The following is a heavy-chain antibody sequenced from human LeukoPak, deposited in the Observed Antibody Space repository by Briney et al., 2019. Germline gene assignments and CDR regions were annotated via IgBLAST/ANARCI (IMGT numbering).Heavy chain of an antibody. V-gene: IGHV3-48*01. J-gene: IGHJ4*02. D-gene: IGHD3-22*01. CDR1: GFTFSSYS. CDR2: ISSSSSTI. CDR3: ARLPLGSSGYYSGLDY. Sequence: GGSLRLSCAASGFTFSSYSMNWVRQAPGKGLEWVSCISSSSSTIYYADSVKGRFTISRDNAKNSLYLQMNSLRAEDTAVYYCARLPLGSSGYYSGLDYWGQGTLVTVSS.